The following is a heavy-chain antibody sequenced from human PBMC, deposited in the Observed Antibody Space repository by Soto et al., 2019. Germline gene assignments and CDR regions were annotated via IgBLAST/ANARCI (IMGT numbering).Heavy chain of an antibody. CDR3: ASLTLCSSSSPY. Sequence: QLQLQESGPGLVKPSETLSLTCTVSGGSISSSSYYWGWIRQPPGKGLEWIGSIYYSGSTYYNPSLKRRVAISVDTSKNQFSLKLSSVTAADTAVYYCASLTLCSSSSPYWGQGTLVTVSS. D-gene: IGHD6-6*01. CDR1: GGSISSSSYY. J-gene: IGHJ4*02. V-gene: IGHV4-39*01. CDR2: IYYSGST.